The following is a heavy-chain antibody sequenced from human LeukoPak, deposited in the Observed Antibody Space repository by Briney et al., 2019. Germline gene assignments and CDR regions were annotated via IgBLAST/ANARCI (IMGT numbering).Heavy chain of an antibody. CDR3: ARDPAAGPWYNWFDP. CDR1: GFTFSSYS. Sequence: GGSLRLSCAASGFTFSSYSMNWVRQAPGKGLEWVSSISSSSSYLYYADSVKGRFTISRDNAKNSLYLQMNSLRAEDTAVYYCARDPAAGPWYNWFDPWGQGTLVTVSS. V-gene: IGHV3-21*01. D-gene: IGHD6-13*01. CDR2: ISSSSSYL. J-gene: IGHJ5*02.